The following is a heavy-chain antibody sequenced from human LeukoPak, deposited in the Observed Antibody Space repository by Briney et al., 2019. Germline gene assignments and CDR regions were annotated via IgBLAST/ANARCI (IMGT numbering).Heavy chain of an antibody. CDR2: ITGSDGTT. CDR3: ARLGWATAPLDY. Sequence: GTSLRLSCAASGFTFSNYAMSWVRQAPGKGLGWVSAITGSDGTTYYADSVKGRFTIPRDNSKNTLYLQMNSLRAEDTAVYYCARLGWATAPLDYWGQGTLVTVSS. D-gene: IGHD5-12*01. CDR1: GFTFSNYA. J-gene: IGHJ4*02. V-gene: IGHV3-23*01.